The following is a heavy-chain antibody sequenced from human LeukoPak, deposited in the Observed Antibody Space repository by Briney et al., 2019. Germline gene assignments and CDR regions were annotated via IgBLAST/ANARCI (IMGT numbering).Heavy chain of an antibody. V-gene: IGHV1-18*01. D-gene: IGHD4-17*01. Sequence: ASVKVSYKASGYTFSSYGISWVRQAPGQGLEWMGWISGYRGNTMYAQKLQGRVTMTTDTTTSTAYMELRSLRFDDTAVYYCARTSSGVDDYGDYLLNFWGQGTLVTVSS. CDR1: GYTFSSYG. CDR3: ARTSSGVDDYGDYLLNF. CDR2: ISGYRGNT. J-gene: IGHJ4*02.